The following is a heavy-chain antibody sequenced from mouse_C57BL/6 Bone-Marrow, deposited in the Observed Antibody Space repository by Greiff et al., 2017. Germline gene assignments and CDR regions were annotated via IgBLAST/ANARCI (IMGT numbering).Heavy chain of an antibody. CDR3: ARNPLDYYGSSYVGYFDV. CDR1: GFSLTSYA. CDR2: IWTGGGT. V-gene: IGHV2-9-1*01. D-gene: IGHD1-1*01. J-gene: IGHJ1*03. Sequence: VPLKKSGPGLVAPSQSLSITCTVSGFSLTSYAISWVRQPTGKGLEWLGVIWTGGGTNYNSALKSRLSISKDNSKSQVFLKRNSRQTDDTARYYCARNPLDYYGSSYVGYFDVWGTGTTVTVSS.